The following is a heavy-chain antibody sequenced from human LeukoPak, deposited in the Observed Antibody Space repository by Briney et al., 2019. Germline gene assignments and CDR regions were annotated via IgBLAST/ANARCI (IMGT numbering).Heavy chain of an antibody. J-gene: IGHJ2*01. Sequence: PSETLSLTCAVSGGSISSSNWWSWVRQPPGKGLEWIGEIYHSGSTNYNPSLKSRVTISVDTSKNQFSLKLSSVTAADTAVYYCARVLGPSRDYGDYVWYFDLWGRGTLVTVSS. CDR1: GGSISSSNW. CDR2: IYHSGST. CDR3: ARVLGPSRDYGDYVWYFDL. V-gene: IGHV4-4*02. D-gene: IGHD4-17*01.